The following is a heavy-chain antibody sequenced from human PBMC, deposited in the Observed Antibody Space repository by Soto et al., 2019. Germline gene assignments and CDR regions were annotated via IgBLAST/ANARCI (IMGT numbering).Heavy chain of an antibody. Sequence: SETLSLTCTVSGGSISSSSYYWGWIRQPPGKGLEWIGSIYYSGSTYYNPSLKSRVTISVDTSKNQFSLKLSSVTAADTAVYYCARWGMATPYYYYGMDVWGQGTTVTVSS. CDR3: ARWGMATPYYYYGMDV. V-gene: IGHV4-39*01. CDR2: IYYSGST. J-gene: IGHJ6*02. D-gene: IGHD3-16*01. CDR1: GGSISSSSYY.